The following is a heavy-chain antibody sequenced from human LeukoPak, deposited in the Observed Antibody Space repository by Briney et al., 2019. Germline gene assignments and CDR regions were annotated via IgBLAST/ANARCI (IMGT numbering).Heavy chain of an antibody. CDR3: ARGGVWYSSSPFDY. V-gene: IGHV4-34*01. Sequence: SETLSLTCAVYGGSFRGYYWSWIRQPPGKGLEWIGEINHSGRTNSNPSLKSRVTISVDTSKNQFSLKLSSVTAADTAVYYCARGGVWYSSSPFDYWGQGTLVTVSS. J-gene: IGHJ4*02. D-gene: IGHD6-6*01. CDR1: GGSFRGYY. CDR2: INHSGRT.